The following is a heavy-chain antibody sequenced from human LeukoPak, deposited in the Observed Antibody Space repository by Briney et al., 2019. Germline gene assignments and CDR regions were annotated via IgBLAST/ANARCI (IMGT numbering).Heavy chain of an antibody. CDR3: AKVHGYSYGYDGYFDY. Sequence: GGSLRLSCAASGFTFSSYAMSWVRQAPGKGLEWVSSISGSGGSTYYADSVKGRFTISRDNSKNTLYLQMNSLRAEDTAVYYCAKVHGYSYGYDGYFDYWGQGTLVTVSS. V-gene: IGHV3-23*01. CDR2: ISGSGGST. CDR1: GFTFSSYA. J-gene: IGHJ4*02. D-gene: IGHD5-18*01.